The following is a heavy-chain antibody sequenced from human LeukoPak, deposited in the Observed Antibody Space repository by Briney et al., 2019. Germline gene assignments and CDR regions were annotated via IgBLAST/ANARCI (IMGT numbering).Heavy chain of an antibody. Sequence: PSETLSLTCTVSGGSISSSSYYWGWIRQPPGKGLEWIGSIYYSGSTYYNPSLKSRVTISVDTSKNQFSLKLSSVTAADTAVYYCARQGLERGFGDPWGQGTLVTVSS. V-gene: IGHV4-39*01. J-gene: IGHJ5*02. CDR2: IYYSGST. CDR3: ARQGLERGFGDP. CDR1: GGSISSSSYY. D-gene: IGHD3-10*01.